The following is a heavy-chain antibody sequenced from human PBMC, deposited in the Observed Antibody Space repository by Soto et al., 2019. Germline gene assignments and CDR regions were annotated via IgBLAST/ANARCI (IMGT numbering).Heavy chain of an antibody. CDR1: GLRFSNYA. J-gene: IGHJ4*02. CDR3: ARDLKRGIAAAGSGY. D-gene: IGHD6-13*01. CDR2: LSSSSSTI. Sequence: LRLSCAASGLRFSNYAMSWVRQAPGKGLEWVSTLSSSSSTIYYADSVKGRFTISRDNAKNSLYLQMNSLRDEDTAVYYCARDLKRGIAAAGSGYWGQGTLVTVSS. V-gene: IGHV3-48*02.